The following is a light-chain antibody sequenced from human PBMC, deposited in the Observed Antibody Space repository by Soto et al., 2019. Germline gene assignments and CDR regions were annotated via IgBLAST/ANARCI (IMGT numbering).Light chain of an antibody. Sequence: DLQLTQSPSSLSASVGDRVTITCRASQGISSNLAWYQQKPGRAPKLLIFSASTLQSGVPSRFSGSGSGTDFTLPISSLQHEDFSTYFCHKLNAYPPWTFGQGTKVEIK. J-gene: IGKJ1*01. CDR3: HKLNAYPPWT. V-gene: IGKV1-9*01. CDR2: SAS. CDR1: QGISSN.